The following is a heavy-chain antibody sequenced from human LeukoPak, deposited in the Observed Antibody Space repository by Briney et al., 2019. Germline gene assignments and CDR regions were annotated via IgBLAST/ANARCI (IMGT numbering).Heavy chain of an antibody. CDR2: ISSSSSYI. CDR1: GFTFSSYS. Sequence: KTGGSLRLSCAASGFTFSSYSMNWVRQAPGKGLEWVSSISSSSSYIYYADSVKGRFTISRDNAKHSLYLQMNSLRAEDTAVYYCARNRQQYYYDSSGNDRFDYWGQGTLVTVSS. CDR3: ARNRQQYYYDSSGNDRFDY. V-gene: IGHV3-21*01. J-gene: IGHJ4*02. D-gene: IGHD3-22*01.